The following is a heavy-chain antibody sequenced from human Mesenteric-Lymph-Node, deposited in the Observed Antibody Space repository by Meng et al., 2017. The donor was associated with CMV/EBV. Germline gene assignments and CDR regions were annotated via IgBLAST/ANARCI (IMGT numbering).Heavy chain of an antibody. Sequence: VQIQQWGVVLLMSSEIMSLNSAVYGGSFSGYYWNWIREAAGEVVVWIVEIHHCGSNNYNSSLRCRLTISVVTSKCEFSVLAISVPAADTAVYHCTEGVGSGMSNWFNYWGQGTLVTVSS. CDR3: TEGVGSGMSNWFNY. J-gene: IGHJ5*01. D-gene: IGHD3-10*01. CDR2: IHHCGSN. CDR1: GGSFSGYY. V-gene: IGHV4-34*01.